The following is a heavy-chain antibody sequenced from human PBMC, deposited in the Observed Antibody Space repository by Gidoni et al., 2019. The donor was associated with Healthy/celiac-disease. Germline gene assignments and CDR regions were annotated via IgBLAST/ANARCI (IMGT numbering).Heavy chain of an antibody. J-gene: IGHJ6*02. Sequence: QVQLQQSGPGLVKPSQTLSLTCAISGDSVSSNSAAWNWIRQSPSRGLEWLGRTYYRSKWYNDYAVSVKSRITINPDTSKNQFSLQLNSVTPEDTAVYYCARDLGITMVQGVITQYRKYYYGMDVWGQGTTVTVSS. CDR2: TYYRSKWYN. CDR1: GDSVSSNSAA. V-gene: IGHV6-1*01. D-gene: IGHD3-10*01. CDR3: ARDLGITMVQGVITQYRKYYYGMDV.